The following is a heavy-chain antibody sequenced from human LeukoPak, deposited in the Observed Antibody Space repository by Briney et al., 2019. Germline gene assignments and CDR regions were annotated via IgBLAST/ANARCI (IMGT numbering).Heavy chain of an antibody. J-gene: IGHJ6*03. Sequence: SQTLSLTCTVSGGSIRSDTYYWSWIRQPAGKGLEWIGRIYTSGSTNYNPSLKSRVTISIDTSKNQFSLKLRSVTAADTAVYYCARTTEGGYTYDYFYYYYMDVWGKGTTVTISS. CDR1: GGSIRSDTYY. D-gene: IGHD5-18*01. V-gene: IGHV4-61*02. CDR3: ARTTEGGYTYDYFYYYYMDV. CDR2: IYTSGST.